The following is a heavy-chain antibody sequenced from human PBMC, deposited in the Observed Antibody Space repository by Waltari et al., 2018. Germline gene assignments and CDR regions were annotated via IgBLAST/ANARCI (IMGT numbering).Heavy chain of an antibody. CDR3: ASIPGVHYYYGMDV. CDR1: GGSFSGYY. Sequence: QVQLQQWGAGLLKPSETLSLTCAVYGGSFSGYYWSWIRQPPGKGLEWIGEINHSGSTNYNPSLKSRVTISVDTSKNQFSRKLSSVTAADTAVYYCASIPGVHYYYGMDVWGQGTTVTVSS. CDR2: INHSGST. V-gene: IGHV4-34*01. J-gene: IGHJ6*02. D-gene: IGHD2-21*01.